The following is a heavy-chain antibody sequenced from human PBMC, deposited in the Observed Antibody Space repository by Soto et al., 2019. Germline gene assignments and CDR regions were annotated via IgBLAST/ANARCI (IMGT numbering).Heavy chain of an antibody. J-gene: IGHJ3*02. CDR2: IVVGSGNT. D-gene: IGHD6-13*01. CDR1: GFTFTSSA. CDR3: AGARLDSSSSLDASDI. Sequence: GASVKVSCKASGFTFTSSAVQWVRQARGQRLEWIGWIVVGSGNTNYAQKFQERVTITRDMSTSTAYMELSSLRSEDTAVYYCAGARLDSSSSLDASDIWGQGTMVTLSS. V-gene: IGHV1-58*01.